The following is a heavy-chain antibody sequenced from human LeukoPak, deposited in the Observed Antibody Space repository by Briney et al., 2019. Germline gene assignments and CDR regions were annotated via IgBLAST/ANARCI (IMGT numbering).Heavy chain of an antibody. V-gene: IGHV3-21*01. CDR3: ARSPDYYDSSGTGY. CDR2: ISSSSSYI. J-gene: IGHJ4*02. CDR1: GFTFSSYS. Sequence: AGGSPRLSCAASGFTFSSYSMNWVRQAPGKGLEWVSSISSSSSYIYYADSVKGRFTISRDNAKNSLYLQMNSLRAEDTAVYYCARSPDYYDSSGTGYWGQGTLVTVSS. D-gene: IGHD3-22*01.